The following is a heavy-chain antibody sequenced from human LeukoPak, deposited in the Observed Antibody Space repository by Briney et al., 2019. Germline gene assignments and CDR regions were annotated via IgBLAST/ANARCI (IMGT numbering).Heavy chain of an antibody. D-gene: IGHD2-15*01. Sequence: ASVKVSCKASGYTFTSYGISWVRQAPGPGLEWMGWISAYNGNTNYAQKLQGRVTMTTDTSTSTAYMELRSLRSDDTAVYYCARDTGYCSGGSCFVFDYWGQGTLVTVSS. CDR3: ARDTGYCSGGSCFVFDY. V-gene: IGHV1-18*01. CDR1: GYTFTSYG. CDR2: ISAYNGNT. J-gene: IGHJ4*02.